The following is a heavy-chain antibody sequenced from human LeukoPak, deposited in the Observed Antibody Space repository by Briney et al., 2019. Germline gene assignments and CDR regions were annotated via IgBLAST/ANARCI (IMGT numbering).Heavy chain of an antibody. J-gene: IGHJ4*02. CDR2: ISGSGDST. CDR3: AKAFTVSEYDLGD. V-gene: IGHV3-23*01. CDR1: GFTFSNYA. Sequence: PGGSPRLPCAAPGFTFSNYAMSWVRQAPRKGLELVSAISGSGDSTYYADSVKGRFTISRGNSKNTLYLQMNSLRAEDTAVYYCAKAFTVSEYDLGDWGQGTLVTVSS. D-gene: IGHD4-17*01.